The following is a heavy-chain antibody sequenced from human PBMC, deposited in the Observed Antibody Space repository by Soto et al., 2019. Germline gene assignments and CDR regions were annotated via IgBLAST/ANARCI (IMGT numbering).Heavy chain of an antibody. CDR2: ILYDGNYK. J-gene: IGHJ4*02. CDR3: AREKEYDSSSNFYFDY. CDR1: GFIFNKYA. D-gene: IGHD3-22*01. V-gene: IGHV3-30-3*01. Sequence: QVQLVESGGGVVQPGRSLRLSCAASGFIFNKYAMHWVRQAPGKGLEWVASILYDGNYKYYADSVKGRFTFSRDNSKNTLFLQMSSLKTEDTAVYYCAREKEYDSSSNFYFDYWGQGTLVTVSS.